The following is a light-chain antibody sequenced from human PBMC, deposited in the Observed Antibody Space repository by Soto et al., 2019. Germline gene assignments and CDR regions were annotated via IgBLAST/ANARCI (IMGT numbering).Light chain of an antibody. CDR2: DVS. CDR1: SSDVGAYNY. CDR3: TSYTSGSTVV. Sequence: QSALTQPASVSGSPGQSITISCTGTSSDVGAYNYVSWYQQHPGKAPKLMIYDVSNRPSGVSNRFSGSKSGNTASLTISGLQAEDEADYYCTSYTSGSTVVFGGGTKVTVL. J-gene: IGLJ2*01. V-gene: IGLV2-14*03.